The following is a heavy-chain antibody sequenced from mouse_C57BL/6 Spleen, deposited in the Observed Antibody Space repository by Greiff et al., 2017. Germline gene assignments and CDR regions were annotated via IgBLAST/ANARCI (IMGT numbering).Heavy chain of an antibody. Sequence: QVQLQQPGAELVRPGTSVKLSCKASGYTFTSYWMTWVKQRPGQGLEWIGVIYPSDSYTNYNQKFKGKATLTVDTSSSTASMQLSSLTAEDSAGYSCETNWGDDMDYWGQGTTLTVSS. V-gene: IGHV1-59*01. CDR2: IYPSDSYT. CDR3: ETNWGDDMDY. J-gene: IGHJ2*01. CDR1: GYTFTSYW. D-gene: IGHD4-1*01.